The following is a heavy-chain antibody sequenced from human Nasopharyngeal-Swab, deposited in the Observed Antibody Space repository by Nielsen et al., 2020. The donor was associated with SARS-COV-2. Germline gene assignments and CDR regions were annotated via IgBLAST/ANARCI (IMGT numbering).Heavy chain of an antibody. CDR3: ARINWNYYYYYGMDV. D-gene: IGHD1-20*01. Sequence: GKGLEWIGRIYTSGSTNYNPSLKSRVTISVDTSKNQFSLKLRSVTAADTAVYYCARINWNYYYYYGMDVWGQGTTVTVSS. CDR2: IYTSGST. J-gene: IGHJ6*02. V-gene: IGHV4-61*02.